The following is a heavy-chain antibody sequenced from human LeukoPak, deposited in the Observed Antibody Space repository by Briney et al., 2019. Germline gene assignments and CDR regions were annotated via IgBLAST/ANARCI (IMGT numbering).Heavy chain of an antibody. J-gene: IGHJ4*02. CDR2: IYTSGST. V-gene: IGHV4-4*07. Sequence: KPSETLSLTCTVSGGSISSYYWSWIRQPAGKGLEWIGRIYTSGSTNYNPSLKSRVTMSVDTSKNQFSLKLSSVTAADTAVYYCARGASHYGSGSYLRNWGQGTLVTVSS. CDR3: ARGASHYGSGSYLRN. D-gene: IGHD3-10*01. CDR1: GGSISSYY.